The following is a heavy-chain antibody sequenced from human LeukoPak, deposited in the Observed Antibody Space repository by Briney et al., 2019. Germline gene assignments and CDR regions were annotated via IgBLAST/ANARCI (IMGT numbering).Heavy chain of an antibody. V-gene: IGHV1-69*06. CDR1: GGTFSSYA. CDR3: ASTVGNWNQPDY. Sequence: ASVKVSCKASGGTFSSYAISWVRQAPGQGLEWMGGIIPIFGTANYAQKFQGRVTITADKSTSTAYMELSSLRSEDTAVYYCASTVGNWNQPDYWGQGTLVTVSS. CDR2: IIPIFGTA. D-gene: IGHD1-1*01. J-gene: IGHJ4*02.